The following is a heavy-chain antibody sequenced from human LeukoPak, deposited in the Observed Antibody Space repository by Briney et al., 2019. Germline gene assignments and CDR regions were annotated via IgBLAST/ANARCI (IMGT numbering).Heavy chain of an antibody. CDR1: GFTFSSYA. V-gene: IGHV3-23*01. CDR3: ARGSKKHIVVVTAIPPFDY. D-gene: IGHD2-21*02. CDR2: ISGSGGST. J-gene: IGHJ4*02. Sequence: GGSLRLSCAASGFTFSSYAMSWVRQAPGKGLEWVSAISGSGGSTYYADSGKGRFTISRDNSKNTLYLQMNSLRAEDTAVYYCARGSKKHIVVVTAIPPFDYWGQGTLVTVSS.